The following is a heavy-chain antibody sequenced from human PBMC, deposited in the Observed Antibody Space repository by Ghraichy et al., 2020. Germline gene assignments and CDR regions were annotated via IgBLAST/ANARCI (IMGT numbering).Heavy chain of an antibody. J-gene: IGHJ3*02. CDR3: ANYYYDSSGYQEDDAFDI. CDR2: INSDGSST. D-gene: IGHD3-22*01. V-gene: IGHV3-74*01. CDR1: GFTFSSYW. Sequence: GGSLRLSCAASGFTFSSYWMHWVRQAPGKGLVWVSRINSDGSSTSYADSVKGRFTISRDNAKNTLYLQMNSLRAEDTAVYYCANYYYDSSGYQEDDAFDIWGQGTMVTVSS.